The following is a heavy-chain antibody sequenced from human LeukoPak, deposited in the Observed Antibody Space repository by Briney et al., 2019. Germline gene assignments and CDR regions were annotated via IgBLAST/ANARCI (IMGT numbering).Heavy chain of an antibody. D-gene: IGHD4-23*01. CDR3: ARAAKGTVGGLWYFDL. Sequence: GESLKISCQGSGYDFTNYWIAWVRQLPGKGLEWMGTIYPGDSKTRYSPSIQGHVSIAADKSNSTAFLQWGSLKAYDSAIYLCARAAKGTVGGLWYFDLWGRGTLVTVSS. CDR1: GYDFTNYW. V-gene: IGHV5-51*01. CDR2: IYPGDSKT. J-gene: IGHJ2*01.